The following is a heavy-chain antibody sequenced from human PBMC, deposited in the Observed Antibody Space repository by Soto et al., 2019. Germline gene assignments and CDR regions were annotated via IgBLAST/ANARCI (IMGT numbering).Heavy chain of an antibody. CDR2: IYYSGST. J-gene: IGHJ5*02. D-gene: IGHD3-22*01. V-gene: IGHV4-30-4*01. CDR3: ARQNYYDSSGYFP. Sequence: PSETLSLTCTVSGGSISSGDYYWSWIRQPPGKGLEWIGYIYYSGSTYYNPSLKSRVTISVDTSKNQFSLKLSSVTAADTAVYYCARQNYYDSSGYFPWGQGTLVTVSS. CDR1: GGSISSGDYY.